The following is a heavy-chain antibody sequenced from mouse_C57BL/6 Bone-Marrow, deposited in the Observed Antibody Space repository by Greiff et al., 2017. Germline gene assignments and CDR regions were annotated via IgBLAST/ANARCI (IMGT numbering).Heavy chain of an antibody. CDR2: IYPRSGNT. J-gene: IGHJ2*01. Sequence: QVQLKQSGAELARPGASVKLSCKASGYTFTSYGISWVKQRTGQGLEWIGEIYPRSGNTYYNEKFKGKDTLTADKSSSTAYMELRSLTSEDSAVYFCARDYYGSSYMDYWGQGTTLTVSS. V-gene: IGHV1-81*01. CDR1: GYTFTSYG. D-gene: IGHD1-1*01. CDR3: ARDYYGSSYMDY.